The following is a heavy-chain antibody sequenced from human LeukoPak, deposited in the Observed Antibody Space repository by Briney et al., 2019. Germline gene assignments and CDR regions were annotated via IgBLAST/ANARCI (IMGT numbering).Heavy chain of an antibody. Sequence: ASVKVSCKASGYTFTSYDINWVRQATGQGLEWMGWMNPNSGNTGYAQKFQGRVTITRNTSISTAYMELSSLRSEDTAVYYCARGEDYYYYMDVWGKGTTVTVPS. CDR3: ARGEDYYYYMDV. CDR2: MNPNSGNT. V-gene: IGHV1-8*03. CDR1: GYTFTSYD. J-gene: IGHJ6*03.